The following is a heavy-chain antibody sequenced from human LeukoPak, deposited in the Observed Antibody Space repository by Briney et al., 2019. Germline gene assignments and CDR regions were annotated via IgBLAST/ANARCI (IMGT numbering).Heavy chain of an antibody. J-gene: IGHJ2*01. CDR1: GFIFSPYW. V-gene: IGHV3-7*01. CDR3: ARVRTEWYIDL. Sequence: GGSLRLSCAASGFIFSPYWVTWVRQAPGMGLEWVANMKEDGGEKFYVDSVRGRFTISRDNAKNSVCLQMNSLRVEDTGVYYCARVRTEWYIDLWGRGTLVTVST. CDR2: MKEDGGEK. D-gene: IGHD2-8*02.